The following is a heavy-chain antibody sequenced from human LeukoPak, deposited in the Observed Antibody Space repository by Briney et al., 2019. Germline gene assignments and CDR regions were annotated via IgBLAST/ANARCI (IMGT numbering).Heavy chain of an antibody. V-gene: IGHV4-38-2*01. CDR1: GYSISSGYY. J-gene: IGHJ4*02. CDR2: IYHSGST. Sequence: PSETLSLTCAVSGYSISSGYYWGWIRQPPGKGLEWIGSIYHSGSTYYNPSLKSRVPISVDTSKNQFSLTLSSVTAADTAVYYCATDSYSGGYYDSSGYYNGYWGQGTLVTVSS. D-gene: IGHD3-22*01. CDR3: ATDSYSGGYYDSSGYYNGY.